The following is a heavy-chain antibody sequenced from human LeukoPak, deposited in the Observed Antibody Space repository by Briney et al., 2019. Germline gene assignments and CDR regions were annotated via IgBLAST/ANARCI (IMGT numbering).Heavy chain of an antibody. CDR3: ARGRWEAGNLFDS. Sequence: GGSLRLSCAASGFIFSTSWMHWVRQVPGQGLVWVSLISPDGSSTSYADSVKGRFTISRDNAKNTLYLQMNILRAEDTAVYYCARGRWEAGNLFDSWGQGTLVTVSS. CDR2: ISPDGSST. J-gene: IGHJ5*01. D-gene: IGHD1-26*01. V-gene: IGHV3-74*01. CDR1: GFIFSTSW.